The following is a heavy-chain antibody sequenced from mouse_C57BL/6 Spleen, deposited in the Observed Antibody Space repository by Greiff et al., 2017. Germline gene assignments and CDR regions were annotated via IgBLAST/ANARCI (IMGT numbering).Heavy chain of an antibody. J-gene: IGHJ3*01. D-gene: IGHD1-1*02. Sequence: EVMLVESGGGLVQPKGSLKLSCAASGFSFNTYAMNWVRQAPGKGLEWVARIRSKSNNYATYYADSVKDRFTISRDDSESMLYLQMNNLKTEDTAMYYCVRPHYSYDPWFAYWGQGTLVTVSA. CDR3: VRPHYSYDPWFAY. CDR1: GFSFNTYA. CDR2: IRSKSNNYAT. V-gene: IGHV10-1*01.